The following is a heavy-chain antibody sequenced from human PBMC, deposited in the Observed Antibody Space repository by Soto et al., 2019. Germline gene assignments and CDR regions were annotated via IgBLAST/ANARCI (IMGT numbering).Heavy chain of an antibody. CDR2: IILPFGTP. V-gene: IGHV1-69*13. CDR1: GTTFSNFA. CDR3: VRGPDYEGYFDY. Sequence: ASVKVSCKASGTTFSNFAIGWVRQAPGQGLEWMGGIILPFGTPNYAQKFQGRVTISADESMTTAYMELRGLRSEDTAVYYCVRGPDYEGYFDYWGQGTRVTVSS. D-gene: IGHD3-22*01. J-gene: IGHJ4*02.